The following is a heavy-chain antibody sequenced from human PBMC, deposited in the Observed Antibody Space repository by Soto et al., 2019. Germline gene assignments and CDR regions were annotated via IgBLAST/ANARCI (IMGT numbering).Heavy chain of an antibody. Sequence: EVQLVESGGGLVKPGGSLRLSCAASGFTFSSYSMNWVRQAPGKGLEWVSSISSSSSYIYYADSVKGRFTISSDNAKTSLYLQMNSLRADDTAVYYCARLKRSSYYYDYGMDVWGQGTTVTVSS. V-gene: IGHV3-21*01. CDR1: GFTFSSYS. CDR3: ARLKRSSYYYDYGMDV. J-gene: IGHJ6*02. CDR2: ISSSSSYI.